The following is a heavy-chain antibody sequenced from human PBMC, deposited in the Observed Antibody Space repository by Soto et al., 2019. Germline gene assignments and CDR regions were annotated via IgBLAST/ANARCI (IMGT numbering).Heavy chain of an antibody. CDR2: IAYDGSNK. J-gene: IGHJ6*02. Sequence: QVQLEESGGGVVQPGRSLRLSCATSGFTFRNYAMHWVRQAPGKGPECVAVIAYDGSNKFYRDYVKGRFTISRDNSQNTLYLQINSLRYEDTAVYYCARGDREDIAVVIGVRPGEYGVDVWGQGTTVTVSS. D-gene: IGHD2-15*01. V-gene: IGHV3-30-3*01. CDR3: ARGDREDIAVVIGVRPGEYGVDV. CDR1: GFTFRNYA.